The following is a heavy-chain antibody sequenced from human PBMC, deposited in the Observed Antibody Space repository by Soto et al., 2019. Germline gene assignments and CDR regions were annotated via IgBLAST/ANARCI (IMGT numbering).Heavy chain of an antibody. Sequence: QVQLQESGPGLAKPSQTLSLTCTVSGGSISSGGYYWSWIRQNPGKGLEWIGYIYYSGSTDSNPSLKSRVTISVDTAKNQFSLQLSAVTAAYTAVYYLAIDGAGAHFGYVGLGTLVTVAS. V-gene: IGHV4-31*03. CDR1: GGSISSGGYY. J-gene: IGHJ4*02. D-gene: IGHD3-16*01. CDR2: IYYSGST. CDR3: AIDGAGAHFGY.